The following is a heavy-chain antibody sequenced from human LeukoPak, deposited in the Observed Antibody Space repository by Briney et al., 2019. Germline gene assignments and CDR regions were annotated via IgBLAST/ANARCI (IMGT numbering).Heavy chain of an antibody. D-gene: IGHD4/OR15-4a*01. V-gene: IGHV1-3*01. CDR2: IKAGNGNT. Sequence: ASVKISCKASGYTFTSYAIDWVRQAPGQRLEWMGWIKAGNGNTKYSQKFQGRVTITRDTSASTAYMELSSLRSEDTAVYYCAREGDYGSYYYGMDVWVKGTTVTVSS. CDR1: GYTFTSYA. J-gene: IGHJ6*04. CDR3: AREGDYGSYYYGMDV.